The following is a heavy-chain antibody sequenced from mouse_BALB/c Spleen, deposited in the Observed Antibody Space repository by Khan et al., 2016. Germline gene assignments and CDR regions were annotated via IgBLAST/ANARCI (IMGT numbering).Heavy chain of an antibody. CDR2: ISYSGST. Sequence: VQLKESGTGLVKPSQSLSLTCTVTGYSITSDYAWNWIRQFPGNKLEWRGYISYSGSTKYNPTLKSRISITRDTSKNQVFMQLNSVTTTDPASYYCAIWFRPRTWFAYWAQVTLVTVSA. V-gene: IGHV3-2*02. J-gene: IGHJ3*01. CDR3: AIWFRPRTWFAY. D-gene: IGHD2-2*01. CDR1: GYSITSDYA.